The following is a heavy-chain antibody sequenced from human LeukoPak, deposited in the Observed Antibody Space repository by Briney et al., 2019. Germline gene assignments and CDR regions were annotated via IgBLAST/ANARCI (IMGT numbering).Heavy chain of an antibody. CDR1: GYTFTSYY. D-gene: IGHD3-10*01. V-gene: IGHV1-46*01. CDR2: INPSGGST. Sequence: ASVKVSCKASGYTFTSYYMHWVRQAPGQGLEWMGIINPSGGSTSYAQKFQGRVTMTRDTSTSTVYMELSSLRSEDTAVYYCARAYGSGSYTLLFFDYWGQGTRVTVSS. CDR3: ARAYGSGSYTLLFFDY. J-gene: IGHJ4*02.